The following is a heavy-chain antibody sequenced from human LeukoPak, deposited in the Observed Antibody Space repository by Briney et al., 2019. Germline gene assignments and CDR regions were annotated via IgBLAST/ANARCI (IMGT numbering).Heavy chain of an antibody. D-gene: IGHD1/OR15-1a*01. V-gene: IGHV3-15*01. Sequence: GGSLRLSCAASGFTFSDAWMSWVRQAPGKGLEWVGRIKRKTDGGTTDYAAPVKGRFTISRDDSKNTVFLQMSSLKIEDTAVYYGGGGNKFFNGGQGPLVTVSS. CDR3: GGGNKFFN. CDR2: IKRKTDGGTT. CDR1: GFTFSDAW. J-gene: IGHJ4*02.